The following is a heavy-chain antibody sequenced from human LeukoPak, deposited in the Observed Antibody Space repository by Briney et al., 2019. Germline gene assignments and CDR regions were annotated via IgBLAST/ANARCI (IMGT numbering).Heavy chain of an antibody. J-gene: IGHJ4*02. V-gene: IGHV3-23*01. CDR2: ISDSGRNT. Sequence: GGSLRLSCAASGFTFSSYAMSWVRQTPGKGLEWVSVISDSGRNTYYADFVKGRFTISRDDSKNTLYLQMNSLRAEDTAVYYCAAGWYFDYWGQGTLVTVSS. D-gene: IGHD2-15*01. CDR1: GFTFSSYA. CDR3: AAGWYFDY.